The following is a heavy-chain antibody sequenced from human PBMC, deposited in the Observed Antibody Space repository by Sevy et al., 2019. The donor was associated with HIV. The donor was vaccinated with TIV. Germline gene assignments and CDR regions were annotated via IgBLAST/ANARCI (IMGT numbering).Heavy chain of an antibody. Sequence: GGSLRLSCAASGFPFSSYEMNWVRQAPGRGLEWISYISNTGNTISYSDSVRGRFTESRDNATNSLYLHMNSLRAEDTATYYWARDLPPSATTVAHFDYWGRGTLVTVSS. CDR1: GFPFSSYE. V-gene: IGHV3-48*03. CDR3: ARDLPPSATTVAHFDY. D-gene: IGHD4-17*01. CDR2: ISNTGNTI. J-gene: IGHJ4*02.